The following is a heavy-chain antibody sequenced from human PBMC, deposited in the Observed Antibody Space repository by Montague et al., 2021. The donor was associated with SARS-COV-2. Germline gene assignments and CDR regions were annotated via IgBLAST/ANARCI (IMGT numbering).Heavy chain of an antibody. Sequence: SRRLSCAASGFTFSSYWMSWVRQTPGKGLEWVTNIKPDGGEKHYVDSVKGRFTISRDNAKNSLNLQMDSLRAEDTAIYYCARDSRIVGATGGMDVWGQGTTVIVSS. CDR1: GFTFSSYW. CDR3: ARDSRIVGATGGMDV. J-gene: IGHJ6*02. V-gene: IGHV3-7*03. D-gene: IGHD1-26*01. CDR2: IKPDGGEK.